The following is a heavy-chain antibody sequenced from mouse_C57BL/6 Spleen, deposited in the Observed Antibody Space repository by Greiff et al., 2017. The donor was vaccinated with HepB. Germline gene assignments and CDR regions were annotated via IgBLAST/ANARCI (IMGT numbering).Heavy chain of an antibody. J-gene: IGHJ2*01. V-gene: IGHV1-55*01. CDR2: IYPGSGST. CDR3: AREGAMVTSP. CDR1: GYTFTSYW. Sequence: QVQLQQSGAELVKPGASVKMSCKASGYTFTSYWITWVKQRPGQGLEWIGDIYPGSGSTNYNEKFKSKATLTVDTSSSTAYMQLSSLTSEDSAVYYCAREGAMVTSPWGQGTTLTVSS. D-gene: IGHD2-2*01.